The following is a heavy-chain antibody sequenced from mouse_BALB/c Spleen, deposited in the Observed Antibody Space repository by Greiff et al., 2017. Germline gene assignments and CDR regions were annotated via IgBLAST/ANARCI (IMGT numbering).Heavy chain of an antibody. V-gene: IGHV5-6-5*01. CDR3: ARDDGYYEGAMDY. D-gene: IGHD2-3*01. CDR2: ISSGGST. Sequence: EVKLMESGGGLVKPGGSLKLSCAASGFTFSSYAMSWVRQTPEKRLEWVASISSGGSTYYPDSVKGRFTISRDNARNILYLQMSSLRSEDTAMYYCARDDGYYEGAMDYWGQGTSVTVSS. J-gene: IGHJ4*01. CDR1: GFTFSSYA.